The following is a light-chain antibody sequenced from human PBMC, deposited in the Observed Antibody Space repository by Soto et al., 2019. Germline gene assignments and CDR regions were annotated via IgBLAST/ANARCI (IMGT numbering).Light chain of an antibody. CDR1: QSLLNRSNNKNY. J-gene: IGKJ2*01. CDR2: WAS. CDR3: QQYYTTPYT. Sequence: DIVMTQSPDSLGVSLGERATINCKSSQSLLNRSNNKNYLAWYQQRPGQPPTLLIYWASTRQSGVPDRFTGSGSETEFTLTISSLQAEDVAVYTCQQYYTTPYTFGQGSKL. V-gene: IGKV4-1*01.